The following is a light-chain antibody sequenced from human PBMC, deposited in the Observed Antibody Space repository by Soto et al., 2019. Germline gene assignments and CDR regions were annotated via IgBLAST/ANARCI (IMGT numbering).Light chain of an antibody. Sequence: QSALTQPASVSGSPGQSITISCTGTSSDVGGYNYVSWYQQHPGKAPKLMIYEVSNRPSGVSNRFSGSKSGNTASLTISGLQAEDEADYYGSSYTSSSTLDVFGTGTKVTV. J-gene: IGLJ1*01. V-gene: IGLV2-14*01. CDR1: SSDVGGYNY. CDR3: SSYTSSSTLDV. CDR2: EVS.